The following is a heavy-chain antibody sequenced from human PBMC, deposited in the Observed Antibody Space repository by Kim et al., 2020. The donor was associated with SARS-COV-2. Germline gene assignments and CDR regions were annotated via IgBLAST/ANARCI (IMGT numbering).Heavy chain of an antibody. CDR1: GFTFSNYA. CDR2: ISTNGYST. J-gene: IGHJ3*02. CDR3: VAGTGDAFDI. V-gene: IGHV3-64*02. Sequence: GGSLRLSCAASGFTFSNYAMHWVRQAPGKGLEYVSAISTNGYSTYYADSVMGRFTISRDNSKNTLYLQMGSLRAEDMAVYYCVAGTGDAFDIWGQGTLVTVSS.